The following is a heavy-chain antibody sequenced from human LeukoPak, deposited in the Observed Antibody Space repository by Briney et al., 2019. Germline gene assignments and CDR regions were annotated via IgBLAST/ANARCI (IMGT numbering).Heavy chain of an antibody. CDR1: GFTFSSYS. CDR2: ISSSSSTI. J-gene: IGHJ6*02. CDR3: ARLVDTAMWAYNYYYGMDV. Sequence: GGSLRLSCAASGFTFSSYSMNWVRQAPGKGLEWVSYISSSSSTIYYADSVKGRFTISRDNAKNSLYLQMNSLRAEDTAVYYCARLVDTAMWAYNYYYGMDVWGQGTTVTVSS. V-gene: IGHV3-48*04. D-gene: IGHD5-18*01.